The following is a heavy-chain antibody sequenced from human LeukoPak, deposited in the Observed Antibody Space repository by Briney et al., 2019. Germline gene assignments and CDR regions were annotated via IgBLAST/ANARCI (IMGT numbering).Heavy chain of an antibody. CDR1: GFTFSDYY. CDR2: ISSSGGTI. V-gene: IGHV3-11*01. J-gene: IGHJ3*02. CDR3: ARDRRTYYYDSKGFDI. Sequence: GGSLRLSCAASGFTFSDYYMSWIRQAPGQGLERVSYISSSGGTIYYADSVKGRFTISRDNAKNSLYLQMNSLRAEDTAVYYCARDRRTYYYDSKGFDIWGQGTMVTVSS. D-gene: IGHD3-22*01.